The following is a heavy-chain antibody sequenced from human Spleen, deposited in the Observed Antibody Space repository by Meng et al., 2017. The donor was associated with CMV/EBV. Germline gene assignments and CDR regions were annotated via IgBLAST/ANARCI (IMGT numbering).Heavy chain of an antibody. CDR3: ARGVGGDYELPLDY. CDR2: INPNTGVT. Sequence: ASVKVSCKASGYTFTGHYMHWVRQAPGQGLEWMGWINPNTGVTNYAQRFQGRLTMTRDTSISTAYMELSRLRFDDTAVYYCARGVGGDYELPLDYWGQGTLVTVSS. J-gene: IGHJ4*02. V-gene: IGHV1-2*02. CDR1: GYTFTGHY. D-gene: IGHD4-17*01.